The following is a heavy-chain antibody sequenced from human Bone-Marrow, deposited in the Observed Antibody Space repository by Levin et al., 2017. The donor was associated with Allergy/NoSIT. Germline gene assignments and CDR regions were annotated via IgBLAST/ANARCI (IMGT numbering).Heavy chain of an antibody. CDR3: AKAPTVFGVVLTNYFDY. CDR2: ISYDGNNK. J-gene: IGHJ4*02. CDR1: GFTFSSYG. Sequence: GGSLRLSCVASGFTFSSYGMNWVRQAPGKGLEWVAVISYDGNNKNYADSVKGRFTISRDASKNTLYLQMNSLRAEDTAVYYCAKAPTVFGVVLTNYFDYWGQGTRVTVSS. D-gene: IGHD3-3*01. V-gene: IGHV3-30*18.